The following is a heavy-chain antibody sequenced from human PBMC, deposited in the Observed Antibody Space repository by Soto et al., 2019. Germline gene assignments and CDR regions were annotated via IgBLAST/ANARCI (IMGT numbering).Heavy chain of an antibody. D-gene: IGHD6-6*01. CDR3: ARRARPDFYYMDV. Sequence: PGGSLRLSCAASGFTLSGYAMAWVRQAPGKERGYFSGSSSNGVGTYYANSVQGRFTISRDNPKNTVYLQMGSLRPEDMAVYYCARRARPDFYYMDVWGKGTTVTVSS. CDR1: GFTLSGYA. J-gene: IGHJ6*03. CDR2: SSSNGVGT. V-gene: IGHV3-64*01.